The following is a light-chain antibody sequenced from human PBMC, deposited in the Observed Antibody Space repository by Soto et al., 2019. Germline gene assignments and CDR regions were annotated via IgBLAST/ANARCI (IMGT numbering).Light chain of an antibody. CDR3: SSYTSSSTNV. J-gene: IGLJ1*01. Sequence: QSVLTQPASVSGSPGQSITISCTGTSSDVGGYNYVSWYQQHPGKAPKLMIYDVSNRPSGVSNRFSGSKSGNTASLTIPGLQAEDEADYYCSSYTSSSTNVFGTGTKVTVL. CDR1: SSDVGGYNY. CDR2: DVS. V-gene: IGLV2-14*01.